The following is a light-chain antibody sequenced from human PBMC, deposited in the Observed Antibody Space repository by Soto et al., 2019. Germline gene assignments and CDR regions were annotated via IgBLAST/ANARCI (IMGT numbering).Light chain of an antibody. Sequence: QSALTQPASVSGSPGQSITISCTGTSSDVGGYNYVSWYQQHPGKAPKLMIYDVSNRPSGVSNRFSGSKSGNTASLTISGLQVEDEADYYSTSYTSSGTVVFGGG. J-gene: IGLJ2*01. V-gene: IGLV2-14*01. CDR2: DVS. CDR1: SSDVGGYNY. CDR3: TSYTSSGTVV.